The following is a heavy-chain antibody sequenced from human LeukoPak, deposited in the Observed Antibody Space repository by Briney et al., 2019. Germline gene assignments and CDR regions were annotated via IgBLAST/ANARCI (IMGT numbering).Heavy chain of an antibody. CDR2: IIPIFGTA. J-gene: IGHJ4*02. CDR1: GYTFTSSS. Sequence: SVKVSCKASGYTFTSSSISWVRQAPGQGLEWMGGIIPIFGTANYAQKFQGRVTITADKSTSTAYMELSSLRSEDTAVYYCASAAVAGTDYWGQGTLVTVSS. CDR3: ASAAVAGTDY. V-gene: IGHV1-69*06. D-gene: IGHD6-19*01.